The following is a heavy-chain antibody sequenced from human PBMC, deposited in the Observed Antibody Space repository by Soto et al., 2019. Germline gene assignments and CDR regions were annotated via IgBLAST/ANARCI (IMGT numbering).Heavy chain of an antibody. V-gene: IGHV3-23*01. D-gene: IGHD3-16*01. J-gene: IGHJ5*01. Sequence: PGGSLRLSCTASGFTFNNYAMSWVRQAPGKGLEWVSLISATGGGTYYADSVKGRFSISRDNSKNTLYLQMNSLRAEDTAVYYCVKDRRAGGTSAFYFDFWGQGAQVTVPQ. CDR2: ISATGGGT. CDR3: VKDRRAGGTSAFYFDF. CDR1: GFTFNNYA.